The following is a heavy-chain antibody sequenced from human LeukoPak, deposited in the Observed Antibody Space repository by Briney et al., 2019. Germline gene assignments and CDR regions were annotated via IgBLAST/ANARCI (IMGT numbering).Heavy chain of an antibody. CDR3: AKVATRTGIEAADY. Sequence: SGGSLRLSCAASGFTFSSYAMSWVRQAPGKGLEWVSGISDSGGSTYYADFVKGRFTISRDNSKNTLYLQMNSLRAEDTAAYYCAKVATRTGIEAADYWGQGTLVTVST. J-gene: IGHJ4*02. CDR2: ISDSGGST. D-gene: IGHD6-13*01. CDR1: GFTFSSYA. V-gene: IGHV3-23*01.